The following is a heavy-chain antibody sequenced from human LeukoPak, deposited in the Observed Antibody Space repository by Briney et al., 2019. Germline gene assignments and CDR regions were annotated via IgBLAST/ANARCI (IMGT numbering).Heavy chain of an antibody. Sequence: SETLSLTCTVSGASISTVNFYWGWIRQPPGKGLEWIGTISYSGSTYYNPSLKSRVTISVDTPKNQFSLKLSSVTAADTAVYYCASQLRSGSYYFDYWGQGTLVTVSS. CDR3: ASQLRSGSYYFDY. CDR2: ISYSGST. J-gene: IGHJ4*02. V-gene: IGHV4-39*07. CDR1: GASISTVNFY. D-gene: IGHD1-26*01.